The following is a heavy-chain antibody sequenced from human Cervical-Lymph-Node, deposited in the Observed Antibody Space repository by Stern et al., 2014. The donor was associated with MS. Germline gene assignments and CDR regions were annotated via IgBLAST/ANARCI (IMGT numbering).Heavy chain of an antibody. CDR3: TRVQRERRALDHFDP. Sequence: VQLVESGAEVKKPGASVKVSCEASGFTFTTHYMHWIRQAPGGGLEWVGMINPKSGTTSYARQFQGRVIITRDTSTSTIYMELTGLRSEDTALYFCTRVQRERRALDHFDPWGQGTLVTVSS. V-gene: IGHV1-46*03. CDR1: GFTFTTHY. CDR2: INPKSGTT. D-gene: IGHD1-1*01. J-gene: IGHJ5*02.